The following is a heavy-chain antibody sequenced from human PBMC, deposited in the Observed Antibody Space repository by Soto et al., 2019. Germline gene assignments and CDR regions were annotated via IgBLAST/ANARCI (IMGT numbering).Heavy chain of an antibody. CDR2: ISSSSSTI. CDR1: GFTFSSYS. V-gene: IGHV3-48*01. CDR3: ARDWLNDYIWGSYRPDQTVFDY. D-gene: IGHD3-16*02. Sequence: GGSLRLSCAASGFTFSSYSMNWVRQAPGKGLEWVSYISSSSSTIYYADSVKGRFTISRDNAKNSLYLQMNSLRAEDTAVYYCARDWLNDYIWGSYRPDQTVFDYWGQGTLVTVSS. J-gene: IGHJ4*02.